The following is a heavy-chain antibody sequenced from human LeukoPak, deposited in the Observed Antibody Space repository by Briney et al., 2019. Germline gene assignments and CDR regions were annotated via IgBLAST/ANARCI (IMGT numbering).Heavy chain of an antibody. J-gene: IGHJ4*02. CDR2: IYSSGST. Sequence: PSETLSLICTVSGGSISTNYWSWIGQPPGKGLEGIGYIYSSGSTSYNPSLESRVTISVDTSRNQFSLKLNSVTAADTAIYYCAREFRVDSSGPYFDCWGQGILVTVSS. CDR3: AREFRVDSSGPYFDC. D-gene: IGHD3-22*01. CDR1: GGSISTNY. V-gene: IGHV4-4*08.